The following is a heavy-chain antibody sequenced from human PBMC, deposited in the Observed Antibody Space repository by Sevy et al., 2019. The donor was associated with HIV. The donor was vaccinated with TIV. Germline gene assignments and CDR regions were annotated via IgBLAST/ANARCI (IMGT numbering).Heavy chain of an antibody. J-gene: IGHJ4*02. Sequence: GGSLRISCAASGFTFSSYAMHWVRQAPGKGLEWVAVISYDGSNKYYADSVKGRFTISRDNSKNTLYLQMNSLRAEDTDVYYCARDLGSSPTYYLDYRGQGTLVTVSS. CDR1: GFTFSSYA. D-gene: IGHD6-6*01. CDR2: ISYDGSNK. V-gene: IGHV3-30*04. CDR3: ARDLGSSPTYYLDY.